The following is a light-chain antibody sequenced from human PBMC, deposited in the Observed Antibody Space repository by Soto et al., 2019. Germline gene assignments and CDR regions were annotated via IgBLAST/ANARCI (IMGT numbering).Light chain of an antibody. J-gene: IGLJ1*01. V-gene: IGLV2-14*01. Sequence: QSVLTQPASVSGSPGQSITISCTGTSSDVGGYAYVSWYQQHPGKAPKLMIYEVSNRPSGVSNRFSGSKSVNTASLTISGLQAEDEADYHCSSYTTKSTDVFGTGTKLTVL. CDR2: EVS. CDR3: SSYTTKSTDV. CDR1: SSDVGGYAY.